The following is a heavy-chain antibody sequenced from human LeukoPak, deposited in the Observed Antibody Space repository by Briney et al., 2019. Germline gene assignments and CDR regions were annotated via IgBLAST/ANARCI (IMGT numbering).Heavy chain of an antibody. Sequence: ASVKVSCTASGYTFTGYYMHWVRQAPGQGLEWMGWINPNSGGTNYAQKFQGRFTMTRDTSISTAYMELSRLRSDDTAVYYCARDGSQAAAGTEWFDPWGQGTLVTVSS. V-gene: IGHV1-2*02. CDR2: INPNSGGT. CDR1: GYTFTGYY. D-gene: IGHD6-13*01. J-gene: IGHJ5*02. CDR3: ARDGSQAAAGTEWFDP.